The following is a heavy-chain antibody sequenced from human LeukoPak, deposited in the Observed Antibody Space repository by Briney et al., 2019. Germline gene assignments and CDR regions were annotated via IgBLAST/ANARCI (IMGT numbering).Heavy chain of an antibody. V-gene: IGHV1-18*01. CDR3: ARDGSVYCSSTSCYSGYYYYGMDV. D-gene: IGHD2-2*01. CDR1: GYTFSSYG. Sequence: GASVKVSCEASGYTFSSYGISWVRQAPGQGLEWMGWISAYNGNTKYAQKLQGRVTMTTDTSTSTAYMEVRSLRSDDTAVYYCARDGSVYCSSTSCYSGYYYYGMDVWGQGTTVTVSS. J-gene: IGHJ6*02. CDR2: ISAYNGNT.